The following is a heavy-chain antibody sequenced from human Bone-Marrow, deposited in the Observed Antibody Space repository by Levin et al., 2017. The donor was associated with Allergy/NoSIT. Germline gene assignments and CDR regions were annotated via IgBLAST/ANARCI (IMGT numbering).Heavy chain of an antibody. V-gene: IGHV3-13*04. J-gene: IGHJ4*02. CDR1: GFTLRNHD. CDR2: IGTAGDT. Sequence: GESLKISCAASGFTLRNHDMHWVRQPAGKGLEWVSVIGTAGDTYFAASVQGRFTISRENVNNSVYLQMDRLNDGDTAVYYCARGGSYDSSAYSFDYWGQGVLVTVSS. CDR3: ARGGSYDSSAYSFDY. D-gene: IGHD3-22*01.